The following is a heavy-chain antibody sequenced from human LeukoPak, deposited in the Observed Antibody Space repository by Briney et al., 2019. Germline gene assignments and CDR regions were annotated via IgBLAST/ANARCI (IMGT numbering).Heavy chain of an antibody. V-gene: IGHV1-69*13. J-gene: IGHJ4*02. CDR1: GYTFTSYG. D-gene: IGHD3-22*01. CDR3: AKRGHYYDSSGYFDE. CDR2: IIPIFGTA. Sequence: ASVKVSCKASGYTFTSYGISWVRQAPGQGLEWMGGIIPIFGTANYAQKFQGRVTITADESTSTAYMELSSLRSEDTAVYYCAKRGHYYDSSGYFDEWGQGTLVTVSS.